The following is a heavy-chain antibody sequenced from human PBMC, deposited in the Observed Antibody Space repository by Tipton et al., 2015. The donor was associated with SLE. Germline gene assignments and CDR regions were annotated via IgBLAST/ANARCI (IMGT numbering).Heavy chain of an antibody. D-gene: IGHD3-22*01. CDR2: IYYSGST. V-gene: IGHV4-59*01. J-gene: IGHJ5*01. CDR1: GGSISSYY. Sequence: LRLSCTVSGGSISSYYWSWIRQPPGKGLEWIGYIYYSGSTNYNPSLKSRVTISVDTSKNQFSLKLSSVTAADTAVYYCARVAPYYYDSSGYYYDSWGQGTLVTVSS. CDR3: ARVAPYYYDSSGYYYDS.